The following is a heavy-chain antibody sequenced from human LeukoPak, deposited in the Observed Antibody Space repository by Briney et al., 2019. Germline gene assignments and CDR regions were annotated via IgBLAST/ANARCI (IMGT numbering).Heavy chain of an antibody. CDR2: ISSSGSTI. Sequence: GGSLRLSCSASGFTFSDYYMSWIRQAPGKGLEWVSYISSSGSTIYYADSVKGRFTISRDNAKNTLYLQMNSLRAEDTAVYYCARDQWGITMVRGSFYSYGMDVWGQGTTVTVSS. V-gene: IGHV3-11*01. D-gene: IGHD3-10*01. CDR3: ARDQWGITMVRGSFYSYGMDV. CDR1: GFTFSDYY. J-gene: IGHJ6*02.